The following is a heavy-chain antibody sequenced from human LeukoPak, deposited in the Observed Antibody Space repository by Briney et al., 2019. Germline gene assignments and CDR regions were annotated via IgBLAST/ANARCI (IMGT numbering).Heavy chain of an antibody. CDR3: ARADLYYYDSSGYN. D-gene: IGHD3-22*01. CDR2: INPNSGGP. V-gene: IGHV1-2*06. J-gene: IGHJ4*02. Sequence: ASVKVSCKASGYTFTGYYMHWVRQAPGQGLEWMGRINPNSGGPNYAQKFQGRVTMTRDTSISTAYMELSRLRSDDTAVYYCARADLYYYDSSGYNWGQGTLVTVSS. CDR1: GYTFTGYY.